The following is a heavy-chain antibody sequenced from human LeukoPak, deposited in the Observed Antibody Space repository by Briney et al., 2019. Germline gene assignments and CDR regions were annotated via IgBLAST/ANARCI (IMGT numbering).Heavy chain of an antibody. CDR1: GGSISSYY. CDR2: IYYSGST. Sequence: SETLSLTCTVSGGSISSYYWSWIRQPPGKGLEWIGYIYYSGSTNYNPSLKSRVTISVDTSKNQFSLKLSSVTAADTAVYYCARPANYYGSGSDAFDIWGQGTMVTVSS. CDR3: ARPANYYGSGSDAFDI. V-gene: IGHV4-59*01. D-gene: IGHD3-10*01. J-gene: IGHJ3*02.